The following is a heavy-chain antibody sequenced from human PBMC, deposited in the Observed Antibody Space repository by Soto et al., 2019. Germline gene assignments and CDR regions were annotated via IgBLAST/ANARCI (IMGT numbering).Heavy chain of an antibody. CDR1: GYTFTSYD. V-gene: IGHV1-8*01. CDR2: MNPSSGNT. CDR3: ARFGHPFWGFGEPYGMYX. Sequence: VSVKVSCKASGYTFTSYDINWVRQATGQGLEWMGFMNPSSGNTGYAQKFQGRVTMTRNTSISTAYMELSSLRSEDTAVYYCARFGHPFWGFGEPYGMYXWGQGTMFTGS. D-gene: IGHD3-10*01. J-gene: IGHJ6*02.